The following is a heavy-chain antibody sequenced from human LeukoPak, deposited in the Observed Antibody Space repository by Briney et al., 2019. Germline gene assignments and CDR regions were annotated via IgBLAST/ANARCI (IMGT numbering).Heavy chain of an antibody. Sequence: GRSLRLSCAASGFTFSDYYMSWIRQAPGKGLEWVSYISSSSSYTNYADSVKGRFTISRDNAKNSLYLQMNSLRAEDTAVYYCARVPPTNLYYFDYWGQGTLVTVSS. CDR3: ARVPPTNLYYFDY. CDR2: ISSSSSYT. J-gene: IGHJ4*02. CDR1: GFTFSDYY. V-gene: IGHV3-11*06.